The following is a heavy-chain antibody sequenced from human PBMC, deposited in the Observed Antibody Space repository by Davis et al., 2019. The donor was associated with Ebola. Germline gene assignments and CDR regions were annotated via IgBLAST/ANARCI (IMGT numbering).Heavy chain of an antibody. CDR2: INLKSGAT. CDR1: GYTFTSYY. CDR3: ARPKMITDLQS. V-gene: IGHV1-2*04. Sequence: ASVKVSCKASGYTFTSYYMHWVRQAPGQGLEWMGWINLKSGATNYAPKFQGWVTMTRHTSITTVYMELTSLKSENTGMYYCARPKMITDLQSWGQGTLVTVSS. J-gene: IGHJ4*02. D-gene: IGHD4-11*01.